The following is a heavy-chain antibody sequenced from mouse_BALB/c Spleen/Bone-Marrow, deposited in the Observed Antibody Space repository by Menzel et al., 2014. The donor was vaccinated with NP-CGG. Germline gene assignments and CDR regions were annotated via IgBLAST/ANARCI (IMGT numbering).Heavy chain of an antibody. J-gene: IGHJ2*01. CDR1: GYAFSAYW. D-gene: IGHD1-2*01. CDR2: IYPGDGDT. V-gene: IGHV1-80*01. CDR3: TRSTATFDY. Sequence: ESGAELVRPGSSVKISCKASGYAFSAYWMNWVKQRPGRGLEWIGQIYPGDGDTNYNGKFKGKATLTADKSSSTAYMQLSSLTSEDSAVYFCTRSTATFDYWGQGTTLTVSS.